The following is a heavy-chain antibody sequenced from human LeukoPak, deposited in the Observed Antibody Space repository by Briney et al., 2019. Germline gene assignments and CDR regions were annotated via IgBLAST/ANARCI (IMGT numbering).Heavy chain of an antibody. CDR1: GGSISSGSYY. V-gene: IGHV4-61*02. J-gene: IGHJ4*02. Sequence: SQTLSLTCTVSGGSISSGSYYWSWIRQPAGKGLEWIGRIYTSGSTNYNPSLKSRVTISVDTSKNQFSLKLSSVTAADTAVYYCARDRGQWLASYFDYWGQGTLVTVSS. CDR3: ARDRGQWLASYFDY. D-gene: IGHD6-19*01. CDR2: IYTSGST.